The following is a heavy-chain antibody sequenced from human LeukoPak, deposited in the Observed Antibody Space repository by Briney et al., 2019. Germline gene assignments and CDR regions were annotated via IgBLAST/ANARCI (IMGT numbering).Heavy chain of an antibody. Sequence: ASVKVSCKASGYTFTSYYLHWVRQAPAQGLEWMGIINPSVGSTTYAQKFQGRVTMTRDTSTSTVYMELSSLRSEDTAVYCCAREIMERGAFDMWGQGTVVTVSS. CDR1: GYTFTSYY. D-gene: IGHD2-8*01. J-gene: IGHJ3*02. CDR2: INPSVGST. V-gene: IGHV1-46*01. CDR3: AREIMERGAFDM.